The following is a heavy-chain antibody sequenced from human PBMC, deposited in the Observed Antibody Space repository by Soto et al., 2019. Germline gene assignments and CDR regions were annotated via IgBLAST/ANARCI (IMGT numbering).Heavy chain of an antibody. Sequence: PGGSLRLSCAASGFTFSSYAMHWVRQAPGKGLEWVAVISYDGSNKYYAESVKGRFTISRDNSKNTLYLQMNSLRAEDTAVYYCVMSDDFWSGYYSYWGQGTLVTVSS. V-gene: IGHV3-30-3*01. J-gene: IGHJ4*02. CDR2: ISYDGSNK. CDR3: VMSDDFWSGYYSY. CDR1: GFTFSSYA. D-gene: IGHD3-3*01.